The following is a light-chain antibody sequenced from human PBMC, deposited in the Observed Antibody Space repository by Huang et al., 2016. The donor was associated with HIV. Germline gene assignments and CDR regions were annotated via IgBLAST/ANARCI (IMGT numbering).Light chain of an antibody. CDR3: QQTYTLPA. CDR2: GAS. V-gene: IGKV1-39*01. Sequence: DIQLTQSPSSLSASVGDRVTITCRASQTITTYLNWYQQKPGKDPHHLIYGASHLQSGVPSRFSGSGSGTDFTLIISGLQPEDFATYYCQQTYTLPAFGRGTKVEIK. J-gene: IGKJ1*01. CDR1: QTITTY.